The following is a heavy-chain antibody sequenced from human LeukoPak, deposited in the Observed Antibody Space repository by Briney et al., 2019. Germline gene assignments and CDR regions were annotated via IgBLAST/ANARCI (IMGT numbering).Heavy chain of an antibody. Sequence: GGSLVLSCAASGFTFSSYSMNWVRRAPGKGLGGVSSITTSSSYIYYADSVKGRFTISRDNAKNSLYLQMNSLRAEDTAVYYCARARGYCSGGSCRPDYWGQGTLVTVSS. CDR3: ARARGYCSGGSCRPDY. CDR1: GFTFSSYS. CDR2: ITTSSSYI. J-gene: IGHJ4*02. V-gene: IGHV3-21*06. D-gene: IGHD2-15*01.